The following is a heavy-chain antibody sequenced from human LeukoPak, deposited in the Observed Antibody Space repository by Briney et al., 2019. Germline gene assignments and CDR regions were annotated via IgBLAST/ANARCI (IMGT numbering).Heavy chain of an antibody. V-gene: IGHV3-23*01. J-gene: IGHJ4*02. Sequence: PGGSLRLSCAASGFNFSSYAMSWVRQAPGKGLEWVSAISGSGGSTYYADSVKGRFTISRDNSKNTLYLQMNSLRAEDTAVYYCAKDLTPIYSNDATDYGGQGTLVTVSS. CDR1: GFNFSSYA. CDR3: AKDLTPIYSNDATDY. CDR2: ISGSGGST. D-gene: IGHD4-11*01.